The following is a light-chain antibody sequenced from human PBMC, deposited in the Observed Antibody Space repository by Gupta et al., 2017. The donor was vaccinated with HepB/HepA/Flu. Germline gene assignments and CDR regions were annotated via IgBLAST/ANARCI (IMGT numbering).Light chain of an antibody. Sequence: DIQMTQSPSSLSASVGDRVTITCRASQDIRNDLGWYQQKSGKAPERLIYVASSLQSGVPSGFSGSGSGTDFTLTISSLQPEDCATSYCLQYDTCPPTFGGGTKVEIK. CDR1: QDIRND. V-gene: IGKV1-17*01. CDR3: LQYDTCPPT. J-gene: IGKJ4*01. CDR2: VAS.